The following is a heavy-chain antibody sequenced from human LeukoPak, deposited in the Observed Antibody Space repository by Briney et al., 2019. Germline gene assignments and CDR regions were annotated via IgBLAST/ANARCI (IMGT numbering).Heavy chain of an antibody. V-gene: IGHV3-74*01. Sequence: GGPLRLSCAASGFTFSRNWRHWVRQAPGKGLVWVSRINSDGSTTTYADFVKGRFTISRDNAKNTLYLQMNSLRAEDTAVYYCARELPFDYWGQGTLVTVSS. D-gene: IGHD2-21*02. J-gene: IGHJ4*02. CDR3: ARELPFDY. CDR2: INSDGSTT. CDR1: GFTFSRNW.